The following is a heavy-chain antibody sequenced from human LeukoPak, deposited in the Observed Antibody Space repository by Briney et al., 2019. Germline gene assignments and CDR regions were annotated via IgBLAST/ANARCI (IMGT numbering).Heavy chain of an antibody. V-gene: IGHV3-11*01. CDR1: GFTFSDYY. CDR3: ARYRASIVGAKALDY. J-gene: IGHJ4*02. CDR2: ISSSGSTI. D-gene: IGHD1-26*01. Sequence: GGSLRLSCAASGFTFSDYYMSWIRQAPGKGLEWVSYISSSGSTIYYADSMKGRFTISRDNAKNSLYLQMNSLRAEDTAVYYCARYRASIVGAKALDYWGQGTLVTVSS.